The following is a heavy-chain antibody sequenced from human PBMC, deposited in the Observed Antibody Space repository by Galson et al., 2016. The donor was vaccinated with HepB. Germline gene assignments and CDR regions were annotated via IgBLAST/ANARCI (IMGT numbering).Heavy chain of an antibody. Sequence: TLSLTCTVSGASVSSGAYYWSWIRQHPEKGLEWIGYMYYSGETNYNPSLKSRVAMSADSSKNQFPLKLTSVTAADTAVYYCARYGSGSYKADVWGQGTTVTVSS. D-gene: IGHD3-10*01. CDR2: MYYSGET. J-gene: IGHJ6*02. CDR3: ARYGSGSYKADV. CDR1: GASVSSGAYY. V-gene: IGHV4-31*03.